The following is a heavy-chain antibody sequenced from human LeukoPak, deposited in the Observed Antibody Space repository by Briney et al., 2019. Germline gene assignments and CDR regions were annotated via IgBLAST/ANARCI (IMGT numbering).Heavy chain of an antibody. Sequence: GGSLRLSCAASGFTFSSYVMHWVRQAPGKGLEWVAVISYDGSNKYYADSVKGRFTISRDNSKNTLYLQMNSLRAEDTAVYYCAAFGYCSGGSCIDYWGQGTLVTVSS. CDR2: ISYDGSNK. J-gene: IGHJ4*02. D-gene: IGHD2-15*01. V-gene: IGHV3-30*03. CDR1: GFTFSSYV. CDR3: AAFGYCSGGSCIDY.